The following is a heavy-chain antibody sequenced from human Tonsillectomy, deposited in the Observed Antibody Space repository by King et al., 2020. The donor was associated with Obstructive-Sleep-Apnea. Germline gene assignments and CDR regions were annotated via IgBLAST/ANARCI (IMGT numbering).Heavy chain of an antibody. CDR2: ISGSGGST. J-gene: IGHJ5*02. V-gene: IGHV3-23*04. Sequence: EVQLVESGGGLVQPGGSLRLSCAASGFTFSSYALSWVRQAPGKGLEWVSAISGSGGSTYYADSVKGRFTISRDNSKNTLYLQMNSLRAEDTAVYYCAMDPGVSRWFDPWGQGTLVTVSS. D-gene: IGHD3-10*01. CDR1: GFTFSSYA. CDR3: AMDPGVSRWFDP.